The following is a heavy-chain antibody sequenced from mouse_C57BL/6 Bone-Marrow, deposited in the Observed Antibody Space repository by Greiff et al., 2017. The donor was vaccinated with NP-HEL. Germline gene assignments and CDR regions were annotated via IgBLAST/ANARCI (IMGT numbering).Heavy chain of an antibody. CDR3: ARRSNFDYAMDY. Sequence: VKLMESGAELVKPGASVKMSCKASGYTFTTYPIEWMKQSHGKCLAWIGNFHPYNDDTKYNEKFKGKATLTVEKSSSTVYLDLSRLTSDDSAVYYCARRSNFDYAMDYWGQGTSVTVSS. J-gene: IGHJ4*01. D-gene: IGHD1-1*01. CDR1: GYTFTTYP. CDR2: FHPYNDDT. V-gene: IGHV1-47*01.